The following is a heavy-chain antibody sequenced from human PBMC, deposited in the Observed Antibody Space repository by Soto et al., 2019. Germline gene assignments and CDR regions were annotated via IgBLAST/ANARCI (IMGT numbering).Heavy chain of an antibody. J-gene: IGHJ3*02. Sequence: GGALRLSCAAPGFTFSSYAMHWVRQAPGKGLEWVAVISYDGSNKYYADSVKGRFTISRDNSKNTLYLQMNSLRAEDTAVYYCARDSGSGYYGDAFDIWGQGTMVTASS. D-gene: IGHD3-22*01. CDR2: ISYDGSNK. CDR3: ARDSGSGYYGDAFDI. CDR1: GFTFSSYA. V-gene: IGHV3-30-3*01.